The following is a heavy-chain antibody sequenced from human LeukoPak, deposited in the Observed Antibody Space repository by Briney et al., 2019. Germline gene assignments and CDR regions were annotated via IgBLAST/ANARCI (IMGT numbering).Heavy chain of an antibody. J-gene: IGHJ3*02. CDR2: IKSKTDGGTT. Sequence: PGGSLRLSCAASGFTFSNAWMSWVRQAPGKGLEWVGRIKSKTDGGTTDYAAPVKGRFTISRDDSKNTLYLQMNSLRAEDTAVYYCAKDRGITMIVIAFDIWGQGTMVTVSS. V-gene: IGHV3-15*01. CDR3: AKDRGITMIVIAFDI. D-gene: IGHD3-22*01. CDR1: GFTFSNAW.